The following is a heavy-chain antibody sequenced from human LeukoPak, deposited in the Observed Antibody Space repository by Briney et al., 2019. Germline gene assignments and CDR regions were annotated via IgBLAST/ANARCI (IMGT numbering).Heavy chain of an antibody. V-gene: IGHV4-59*01. J-gene: IGHJ4*02. CDR1: GGSISDYY. CDR3: ARDYSYGSSWDYFDY. Sequence: PSETLSLTCTVSGGSISDYYWTWIRQPPGKGLEWIGYIYYRGITTYNPSLKSRVTISVDTSKNQFSLKLSPVTAADTAVYYCARDYSYGSSWDYFDYWGQGTLVSVSS. CDR2: IYYRGIT. D-gene: IGHD6-13*01.